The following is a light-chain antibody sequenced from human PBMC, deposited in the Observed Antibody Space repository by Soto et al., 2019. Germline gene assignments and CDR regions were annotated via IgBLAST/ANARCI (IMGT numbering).Light chain of an antibody. V-gene: IGKV3-20*01. CDR3: QQYGRSPKT. CDR2: RAS. J-gene: IGKJ1*01. CDR1: QSVRDN. Sequence: EILLTQSPGALAVSPGEVATLSCRASQSVRDNLAWYQQKPGQAPRLLIYRASIRATGVPARFSGSGSGTEFTLTISRLEPEDFAVYHCQQYGRSPKTFGQGTKVEIK.